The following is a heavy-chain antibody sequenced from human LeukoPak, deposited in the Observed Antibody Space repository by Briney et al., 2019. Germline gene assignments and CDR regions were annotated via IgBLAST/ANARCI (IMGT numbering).Heavy chain of an antibody. D-gene: IGHD1-1*01. CDR3: ARGPAGYN. Sequence: GGSLRLSCAASGFTVSSKHMSRVRQAPGKGLEWVSVIYSGGSTDYADSVKGRFTISRDNLKSTLYLQMNSLRAEDTAVYYCARGPAGYNGGQGTLVTFSS. CDR1: GFTVSSKH. V-gene: IGHV3-53*01. J-gene: IGHJ4*02. CDR2: IYSGGST.